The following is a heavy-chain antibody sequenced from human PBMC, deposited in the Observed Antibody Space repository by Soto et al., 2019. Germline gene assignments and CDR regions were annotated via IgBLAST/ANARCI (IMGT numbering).Heavy chain of an antibody. V-gene: IGHV3-74*01. D-gene: IGHD1-26*01. CDR1: GFNFSSYW. J-gene: IGHJ6*02. CDR2: IDNAGSSG. Sequence: EVQLVESGGGLVHPGGSLRLSCAASGFNFSSYWMHWGRQATGKGLVWVSRIDNAGSSGSYADSVKGRFTISRDNAKNTLYLQMNSLRAEDTAVYYCTRVGGSVSGMDGWGQGTKDTVSS. CDR3: TRVGGSVSGMDG.